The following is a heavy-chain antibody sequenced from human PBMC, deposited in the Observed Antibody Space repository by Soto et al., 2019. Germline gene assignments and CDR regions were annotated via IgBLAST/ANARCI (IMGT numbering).Heavy chain of an antibody. J-gene: IGHJ4*02. CDR2: ISSSSSYI. D-gene: IGHD4-17*01. V-gene: IGHV3-21*01. Sequence: GGSLRLSCAASGFTFSSYSMNWVRQAPGKGLEWVSSISSSSSYIYYADSVKGRFTISRDNAKNSLYLQMNSLRAEDTAVYYCASLGDHDYGDYERKPEYYFDYWGQGTLVTVSS. CDR3: ASLGDHDYGDYERKPEYYFDY. CDR1: GFTFSSYS.